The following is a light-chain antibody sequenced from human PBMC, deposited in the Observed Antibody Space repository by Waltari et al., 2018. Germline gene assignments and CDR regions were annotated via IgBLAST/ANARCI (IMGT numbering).Light chain of an antibody. CDR2: NNN. CDR1: SSNIGTNT. Sequence: QSVLTQPPSASGTPGQRVTISCSGSSSNIGTNTVNWYQQVPGTAPKLLIFNNNQRPSGVPDLVSGSKSGTSASLAISGLQSEDEADYYCAAWGDSLHGRWVFGGGTKLTVL. CDR3: AAWGDSLHGRWV. V-gene: IGLV1-44*01. J-gene: IGLJ3*02.